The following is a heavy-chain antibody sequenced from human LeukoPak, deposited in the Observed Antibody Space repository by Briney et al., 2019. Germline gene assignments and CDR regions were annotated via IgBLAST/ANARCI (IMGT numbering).Heavy chain of an antibody. CDR3: ARGMSIAARQRVFDY. J-gene: IGHJ4*02. CDR2: MYPNSGNT. Sequence: ASVKVSCKASGYTFTSYDINWVRQATGQGLEWMGWMYPNSGNTGYAQKFQGRVTMTRNTSISTAYMELSSLRSEDTAVYYCARGMSIAARQRVFDYWGQGTLVTVSS. D-gene: IGHD6-6*01. V-gene: IGHV1-8*01. CDR1: GYTFTSYD.